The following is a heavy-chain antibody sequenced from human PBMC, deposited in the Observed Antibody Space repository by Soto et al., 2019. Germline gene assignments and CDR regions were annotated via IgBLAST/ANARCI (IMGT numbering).Heavy chain of an antibody. CDR2: ISWNSGSI. D-gene: IGHD2-2*01. CDR1: GFTFDAYA. CDR3: AKGGQLLTEGGGY. J-gene: IGHJ4*02. Sequence: EVQLVESGGGLVQPGRSLRLYCAASGFTFDAYAMHWVRQAPGKGLEWVSGISWNSGSIGYADSVKGRFIISRDNSKNSLDLQTYRLRAEGTSLYYCAKGGQLLTEGGGYWGEGTLDTVSS. V-gene: IGHV3-9*01.